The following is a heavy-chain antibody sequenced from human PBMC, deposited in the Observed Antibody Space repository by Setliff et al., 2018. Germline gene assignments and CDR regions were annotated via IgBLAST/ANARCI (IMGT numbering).Heavy chain of an antibody. V-gene: IGHV4-31*03. D-gene: IGHD3-10*01. Sequence: SETLSLTCTVSGDSISSGSYYWNWIRQHPEKGLEWPGYIFHSGSTHYNSSLKSRITISIDTSKNHFSLELNSVTAADSAVYYCARVADGSGSFYLGFDYWGQGILVTVSS. CDR2: IFHSGST. J-gene: IGHJ4*02. CDR1: GDSISSGSYY. CDR3: ARVADGSGSFYLGFDY.